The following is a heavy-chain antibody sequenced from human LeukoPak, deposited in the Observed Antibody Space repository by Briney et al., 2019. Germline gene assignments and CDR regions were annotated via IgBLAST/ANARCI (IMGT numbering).Heavy chain of an antibody. Sequence: SETLSLTCAVYGGSFSSYYWTWIRQPPGKGLEWIGEINHSGSTNYNPSLKSRVTISVDTSKNQFSLKLSSVTAADTAVYYCARRTGVRRVDYWGQGTLVTVSS. D-gene: IGHD3/OR15-3a*01. V-gene: IGHV4-34*01. CDR2: INHSGST. CDR3: ARRTGVRRVDY. CDR1: GGSFSSYY. J-gene: IGHJ4*02.